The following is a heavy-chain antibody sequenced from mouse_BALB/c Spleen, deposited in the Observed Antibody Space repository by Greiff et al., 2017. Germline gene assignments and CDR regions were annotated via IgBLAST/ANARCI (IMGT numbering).Heavy chain of an antibody. CDR1: GFTFSSFG. CDR2: ISSGSSTI. Sequence: EVQGVESGGGLVQPGGSRKLSCAASGFTFSSFGMHWVRQAPEKGLEWVAYISSGSSTIYYADTVKGRFTISRDNPKNTLFLQMTSLRSEDTAMYYCARGLAGTRAMDYWGQGTSVTVSS. J-gene: IGHJ4*01. CDR3: ARGLAGTRAMDY. D-gene: IGHD4-1*01. V-gene: IGHV5-17*02.